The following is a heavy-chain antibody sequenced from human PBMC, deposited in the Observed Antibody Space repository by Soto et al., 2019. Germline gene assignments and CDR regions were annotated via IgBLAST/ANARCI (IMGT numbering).Heavy chain of an antibody. V-gene: IGHV4-59*08. CDR1: SGPTSSHN. Sequence: QVQLQQSGPGLVKPSETLSLTCSVSSGPTSSHNWGWIRQTPGRGLEWIGYVYSTGGTSYNPSLNSPVTISADTSTNHISLTLTSVTAADTAVYYCVRQGIGNLHGLGDVWGQGTTVRVSS. CDR3: VRQGIGNLHGLGDV. D-gene: IGHD1-1*01. J-gene: IGHJ6*02. CDR2: VYSTGGT.